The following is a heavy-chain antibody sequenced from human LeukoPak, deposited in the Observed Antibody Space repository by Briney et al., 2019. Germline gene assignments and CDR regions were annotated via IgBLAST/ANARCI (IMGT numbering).Heavy chain of an antibody. D-gene: IGHD3-10*01. V-gene: IGHV1-2*02. CDR2: INPNSGGT. Sequence: GASVKVSCKASGYTFTGYYMHWVRQAPGQGLEWMGWINPNSGGTNYAQKFQGRVTMTRDTSISTAYMELSRLRYDDTAVYYCAREGGVLWFGELFRAFDIWGQGTMVTVSS. CDR3: AREGGVLWFGELFRAFDI. CDR1: GYTFTGYY. J-gene: IGHJ3*02.